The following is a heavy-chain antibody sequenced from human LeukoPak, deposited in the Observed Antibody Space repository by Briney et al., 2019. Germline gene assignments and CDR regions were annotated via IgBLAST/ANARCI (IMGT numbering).Heavy chain of an antibody. Sequence: SETLSLTCTVSGGSISGFYWSWIRQPAGKGLEWIWRIYNSASLNYNPSLKSRVTMSIDTSKNQFSLKLTSVTAADTAVYYCARDRSSSWTRDWFDPWGQGTLVTVSS. J-gene: IGHJ5*02. CDR3: ARDRSSSWTRDWFDP. CDR2: IYNSASL. D-gene: IGHD6-13*01. V-gene: IGHV4-4*07. CDR1: GGSISGFY.